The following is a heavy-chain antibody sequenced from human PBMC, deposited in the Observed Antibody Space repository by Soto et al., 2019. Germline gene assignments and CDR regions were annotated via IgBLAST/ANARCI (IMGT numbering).Heavy chain of an antibody. J-gene: IGHJ4*02. Sequence: QLQLQESGPGLVRPSETLSLTCTVSGGSIANNNYFWGWIRQPPGKGLEWIGSAAYSGGTYKNPSLKSRPTISVDTSKNQFSLKLTSVPAADTAVYYCAKVVVGATSHSDFDSWGQGTLVTVSS. D-gene: IGHD2-15*01. CDR1: GGSIANNNYF. CDR2: AAYSGGT. CDR3: AKVVVGATSHSDFDS. V-gene: IGHV4-39*01.